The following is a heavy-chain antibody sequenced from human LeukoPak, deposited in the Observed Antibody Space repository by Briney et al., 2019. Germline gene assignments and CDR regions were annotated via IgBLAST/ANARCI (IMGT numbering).Heavy chain of an antibody. CDR1: GGSISSYY. D-gene: IGHD1-26*01. CDR2: IYYSGST. V-gene: IGHV4-59*08. Sequence: PSQTLSLTCTVSGGSISSYYWSWIRQPPGKGLEWIGYIYYSGSTNYNPSLKSRVTISVDTSKNQFSLKLSSVTAADTAVYYCARRQWELHPNYYYYGMDVWGQGTTVTVSS. J-gene: IGHJ6*02. CDR3: ARRQWELHPNYYYYGMDV.